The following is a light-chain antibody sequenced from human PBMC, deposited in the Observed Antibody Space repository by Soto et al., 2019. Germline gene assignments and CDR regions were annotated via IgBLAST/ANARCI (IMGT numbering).Light chain of an antibody. CDR1: QSVSSNY. V-gene: IGKV3-20*01. Sequence: EIVLTQSPGTLSLSPGERATLSCRASQSVSSNYLAWYQHKPGQAPRLLIYGASNKATGIPDRFSGSGSGTDFTLTISRLEPEDFAVYYCQQYGRSSLTFGGGTKVETK. CDR2: GAS. CDR3: QQYGRSSLT. J-gene: IGKJ4*01.